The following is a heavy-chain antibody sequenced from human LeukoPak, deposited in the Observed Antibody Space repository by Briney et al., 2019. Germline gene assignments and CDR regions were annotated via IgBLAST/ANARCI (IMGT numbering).Heavy chain of an antibody. D-gene: IGHD6-6*01. Sequence: GGSLRLSCAASGFTFSSYAMHWVRQAPGKGLEWVAVISYDGSNKYYADSVEGRFTISRDNSKNSLCLQMNSLRAEDTAIYYCARVYSSSSGKAFDVWGQGTMVTVSS. CDR2: ISYDGSNK. CDR1: GFTFSSYA. V-gene: IGHV3-30-3*01. J-gene: IGHJ3*01. CDR3: ARVYSSSSGKAFDV.